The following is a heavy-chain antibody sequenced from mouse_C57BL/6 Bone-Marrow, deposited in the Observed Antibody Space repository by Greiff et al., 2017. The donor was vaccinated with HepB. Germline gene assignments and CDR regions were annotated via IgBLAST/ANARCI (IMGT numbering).Heavy chain of an antibody. Sequence: VQLQQSGAELVRPGASVKLSCTASGFNIKDDYMHWVKQRPEQGLEWIGRIDPANGNTKYAPKFQGKATITADTSSNTAYLQLSSLTSEDTAIYYCAVNWDYFDYWGQGTTLTVSS. V-gene: IGHV14-3*01. J-gene: IGHJ2*01. D-gene: IGHD4-1*01. CDR3: AVNWDYFDY. CDR2: IDPANGNT. CDR1: GFNIKDDY.